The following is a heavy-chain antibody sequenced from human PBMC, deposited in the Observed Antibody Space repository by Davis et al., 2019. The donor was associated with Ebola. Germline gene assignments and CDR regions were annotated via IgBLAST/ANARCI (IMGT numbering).Heavy chain of an antibody. CDR1: GFTFSDYY. Sequence: GESLKISCAASGFTFSDYYMSWVRQAPGKGLEWVANIKQDVSEKYYVDSVKGRFTISRDNAKNSLYLQINSLRAEDTAVYYCARRGSGSRNYGMDVWGQGTTVTVSS. CDR3: ARRGSGSRNYGMDV. D-gene: IGHD3-10*01. CDR2: IKQDVSEK. J-gene: IGHJ6*02. V-gene: IGHV3-7*03.